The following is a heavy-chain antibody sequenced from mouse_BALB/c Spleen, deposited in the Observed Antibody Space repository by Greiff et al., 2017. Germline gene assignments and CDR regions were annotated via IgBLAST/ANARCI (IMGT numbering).Heavy chain of an antibody. CDR1: GYSITSGYY. D-gene: IGHD2-4*01. V-gene: IGHV3-6*02. CDR2: ISYDGSN. J-gene: IGHJ4*01. CDR3: ARGGLRPAMDY. Sequence: ESGPGLVKPSQSLSLTCSVTGYSITSGYYWNWIRQFPGNKLEWMGYISYDGSNNYNPSLKNRISITRDTSKNQFFLKLNSVTTEDTATYYCARGGLRPAMDYWGQGTSVTVSS.